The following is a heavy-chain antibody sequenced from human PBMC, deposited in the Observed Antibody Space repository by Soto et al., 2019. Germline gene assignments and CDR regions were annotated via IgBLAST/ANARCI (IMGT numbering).Heavy chain of an antibody. V-gene: IGHV1-8*01. CDR2: MNPGSGDT. Sequence: RASVKVSCKASGYSFTNNDVTWVRQATGQGLEWMGWMNPGSGDTGYAQKFQGRVTMTRDISIATAYMELSSLRSDDTAIYYCARMATFGSLNWFDPWGQGTLVTVS. D-gene: IGHD3-16*01. CDR1: GYSFTNND. J-gene: IGHJ5*02. CDR3: ARMATFGSLNWFDP.